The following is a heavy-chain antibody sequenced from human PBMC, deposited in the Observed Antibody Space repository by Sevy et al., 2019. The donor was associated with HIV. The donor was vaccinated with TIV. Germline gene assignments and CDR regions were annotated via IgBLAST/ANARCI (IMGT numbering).Heavy chain of an antibody. Sequence: SETLSLTCAVYGGSFSGYYWSWIRQPPGKGLEWIGEINYSGSTNYNSSLKSRVTISGDTSKNQFSLKLSSVTAADTAVYYCARHCSSTSCSHALDIWGQGTMVTVSS. J-gene: IGHJ3*02. CDR2: INYSGST. D-gene: IGHD2-2*01. CDR1: GGSFSGYY. CDR3: ARHCSSTSCSHALDI. V-gene: IGHV4-34*01.